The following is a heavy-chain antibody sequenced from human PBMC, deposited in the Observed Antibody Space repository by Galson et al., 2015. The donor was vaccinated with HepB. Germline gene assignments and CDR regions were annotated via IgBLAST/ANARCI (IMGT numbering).Heavy chain of an antibody. CDR1: GFTFSSYG. Sequence: SLRLSCAASGFTFSSYGMHWVRQAPGKGLEWVAVIWYDGSNKYYADSVKGRFTISRDNSKNTLYLQMNSLRAEDTAVYYCARDPSAYQRAFDYWGQGTLVTVSS. D-gene: IGHD2-2*01. V-gene: IGHV3-33*08. J-gene: IGHJ4*02. CDR3: ARDPSAYQRAFDY. CDR2: IWYDGSNK.